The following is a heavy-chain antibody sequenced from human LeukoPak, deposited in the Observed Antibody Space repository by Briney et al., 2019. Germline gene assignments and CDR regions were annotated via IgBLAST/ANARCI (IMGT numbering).Heavy chain of an antibody. V-gene: IGHV3-49*03. Sequence: GGSLRLSCTASGFTFGDYAMSWFRQAPGKGLEWVGFIRSKAYGGTTEYAASVKGRFTISRDDSKSIAYLQMNSLKTEDTAVYYCTRDSPTIFGVVIPMDYWGQGTLDTVSS. CDR1: GFTFGDYA. CDR2: IRSKAYGGTT. J-gene: IGHJ4*02. CDR3: TRDSPTIFGVVIPMDY. D-gene: IGHD3-3*01.